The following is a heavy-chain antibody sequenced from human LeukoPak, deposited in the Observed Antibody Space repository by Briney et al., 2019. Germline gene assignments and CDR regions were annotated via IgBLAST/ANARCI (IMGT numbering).Heavy chain of an antibody. CDR3: ARDLGLYGGNSGGAFDI. D-gene: IGHD4-23*01. V-gene: IGHV4-4*07. Sequence: SETLSLTCTVSGGSINSYYWSWIRQPPGEGLEWIGRIYTSGNTNYNPSLKSRVTMSVDTSKNQFSLKLSSVTAADTAVYYCARDLGLYGGNSGGAFDIWGQGTMVTVSS. J-gene: IGHJ3*02. CDR2: IYTSGNT. CDR1: GGSINSYY.